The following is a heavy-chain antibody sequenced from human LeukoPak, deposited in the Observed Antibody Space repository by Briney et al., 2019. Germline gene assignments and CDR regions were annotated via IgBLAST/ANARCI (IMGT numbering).Heavy chain of an antibody. CDR1: GFTVSSNY. V-gene: IGHV3-23*01. CDR3: AKEPYDSSGYYSDY. CDR2: ISGSGGST. Sequence: GGSLRLSCAASGFTVSSNYMTWVRQAPGKGLEWFSAISGSGGSTYYTDSVKGRFTISRANSKNTLYLQVNSLRAEDTAVYYCAKEPYDSSGYYSDYWGQGTLVTVSS. D-gene: IGHD3-22*01. J-gene: IGHJ4*02.